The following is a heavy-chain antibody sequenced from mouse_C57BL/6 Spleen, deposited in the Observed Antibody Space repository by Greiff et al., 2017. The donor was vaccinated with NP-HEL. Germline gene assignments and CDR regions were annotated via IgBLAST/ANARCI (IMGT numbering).Heavy chain of an antibody. J-gene: IGHJ4*01. D-gene: IGHD1-1*01. CDR2: INPYNGGT. CDR1: GYTFTDYY. V-gene: IGHV1-19*01. Sequence: VQLQQSGPVLVKPGASVKMSCKASGYTFTDYYMNWVKQSHGKSLEWIGVINPYNGGTSYNQKFKGKATLTVDKSSSTAYMELNSLTSEDSAVYYCARRLTDAMDYWGQGTSVTVSS. CDR3: ARRLTDAMDY.